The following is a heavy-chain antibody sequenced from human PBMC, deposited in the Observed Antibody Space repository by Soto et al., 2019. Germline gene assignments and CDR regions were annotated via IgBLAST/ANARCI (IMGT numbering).Heavy chain of an antibody. J-gene: IGHJ4*02. CDR1: GFTFSSYA. D-gene: IGHD3-9*01. V-gene: IGHV3-23*01. CDR3: ARQSGSYPFYDILTGYPSFDY. Sequence: GGSLRLSCAASGFTFSSYAMSWVRQAPGKGLEWVSAISGSGGSTYYADSVKGRFTISRDNSKNTLYLQMNSLRAEDTAVYYCARQSGSYPFYDILTGYPSFDYWGQGTLVTVSS. CDR2: ISGSGGST.